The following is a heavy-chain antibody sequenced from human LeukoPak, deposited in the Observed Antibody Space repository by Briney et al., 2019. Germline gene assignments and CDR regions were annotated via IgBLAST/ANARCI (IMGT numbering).Heavy chain of an antibody. J-gene: IGHJ6*03. V-gene: IGHV3-7*01. CDR3: AREDDFWSGYYDRVGYYYYYYYMDV. Sequence: GGSLRLSCAASGFTFSSYWMSWVRQAPGKGLEWVANIKQDGSEKYYVDSVKGRFTISRDNAKNSLYLQMNSLRAEDTAVHYCAREDDFWSGYYDRVGYYYYYYYMDVWGKGTTVTVSS. CDR1: GFTFSSYW. CDR2: IKQDGSEK. D-gene: IGHD3-3*01.